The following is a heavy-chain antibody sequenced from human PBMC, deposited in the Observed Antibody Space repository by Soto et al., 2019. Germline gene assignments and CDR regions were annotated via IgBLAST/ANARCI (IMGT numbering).Heavy chain of an antibody. CDR2: IYYSGST. CDR3: ARSGNEGYYDFWSGSPGGYYYGMDV. D-gene: IGHD3-3*01. CDR1: GGSISSSSYY. Sequence: SETLSLTCTVSGGSISSSSYYWGWIRQPPGKGLEWIGSIYYSGSTYYNPSLKSRVTISVDTSKNQFSLKLSSVTAADTAVYYCARSGNEGYYDFWSGSPGGYYYGMDVWGQGTTVTVSS. V-gene: IGHV4-39*01. J-gene: IGHJ6*02.